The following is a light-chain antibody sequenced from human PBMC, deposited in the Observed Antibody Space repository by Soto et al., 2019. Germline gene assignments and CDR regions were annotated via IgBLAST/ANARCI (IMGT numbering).Light chain of an antibody. CDR3: QQYDNLPLT. CDR2: DAS. CDR1: QDISNY. J-gene: IGKJ4*01. V-gene: IGKV1-33*01. Sequence: EIQITRAPSSLSESVVVICTITCQASQDISNYLNWYQQKPGKAPKLLIYDASNLETGVPSRFSGSGSGTDFTFTISSLQPEDIATYYCQQYDNLPLTFRGGTKVDI.